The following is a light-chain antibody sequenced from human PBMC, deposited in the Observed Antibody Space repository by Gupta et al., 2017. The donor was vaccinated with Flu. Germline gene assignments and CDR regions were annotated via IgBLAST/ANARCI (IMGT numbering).Light chain of an antibody. CDR1: QSISSW. CDR3: QQYDSYSTWP. CDR2: KAS. Sequence: DIQMTQSPSTLSASVGDRVTITCRASQSISSWLVWYQQKPGKAPKLLIYKASNLQSGVPSRFSGSESGTEFTLTISSLQPDDFATYYCQQYDSYSTWPFGQGTKGE. J-gene: IGKJ1*01. V-gene: IGKV1-5*03.